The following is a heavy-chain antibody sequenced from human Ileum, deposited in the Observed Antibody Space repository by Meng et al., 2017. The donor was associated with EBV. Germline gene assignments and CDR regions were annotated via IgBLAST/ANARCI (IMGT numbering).Heavy chain of an antibody. J-gene: IGHJ4*02. CDR1: GGSTSSTRTS. CDR3: ASQRPFGEWYSLDH. D-gene: IGHD3-10*01. CDR2: VYFTGST. V-gene: IGHV4-39*01. Sequence: QVHLDASVPDLVSPSEARSLTSSVSGGSTSSTRTSWGWVRQPPGKGLEWIWTVYFTGSTYYNPSLKSRVSISVDTSKNQFSLELNPVTAADTAVYYCASQRPFGEWYSLDHWGQGTLVTVSS.